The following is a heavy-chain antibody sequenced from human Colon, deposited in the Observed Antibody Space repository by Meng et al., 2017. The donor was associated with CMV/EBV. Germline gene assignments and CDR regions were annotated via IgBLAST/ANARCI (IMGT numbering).Heavy chain of an antibody. CDR1: GFSVSRNY. CDR3: ARNRLECGGDCYFADS. J-gene: IGHJ5*02. Sequence: GESLKISCVASGFSVSRNYISWVRQGPGKGLEWVSVIYDTGRTYYADSVKGRFTVSRDESKNTVFLQMNNLRTDDTAVYYCARNRLECGGDCYFADSWGQGTQVTVSS. CDR2: IYDTGRT. V-gene: IGHV3-66*01. D-gene: IGHD2-21*02.